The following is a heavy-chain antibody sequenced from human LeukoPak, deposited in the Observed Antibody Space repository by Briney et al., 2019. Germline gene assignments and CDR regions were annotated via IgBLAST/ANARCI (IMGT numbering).Heavy chain of an antibody. J-gene: IGHJ5*02. CDR2: IYDSGST. Sequence: SETLSLTCAVSGGSISSRWSWVRQPPGKGLEWIGSIYDSGSTYYNPSLKSRVTISVDTSKNQFSLKLNSVTAADTAVYYCARHYGPWGQGTLVTVSS. CDR3: ARHYGP. CDR1: GGSISSR. D-gene: IGHD3-10*01. V-gene: IGHV4-39*01.